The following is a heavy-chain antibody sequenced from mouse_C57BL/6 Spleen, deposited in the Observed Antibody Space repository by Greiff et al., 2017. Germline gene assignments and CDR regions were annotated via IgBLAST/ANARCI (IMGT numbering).Heavy chain of an antibody. J-gene: IGHJ4*01. Sequence: DVKLQASGPGLVKPSQSLSFTCSVTGYSITSGYYWNWIRQFPGNKLEWMGYISYDGSNNYNPSLKNRISITRDTSKNQFFLKLNSVTTEDTATYYCARDGGRGYAMDYWGQGTSVTVSS. V-gene: IGHV3-6*01. CDR2: ISYDGSN. CDR3: ARDGGRGYAMDY. CDR1: GYSITSGYY.